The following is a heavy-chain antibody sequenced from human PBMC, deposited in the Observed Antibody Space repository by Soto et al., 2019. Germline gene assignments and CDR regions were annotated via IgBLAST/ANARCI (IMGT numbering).Heavy chain of an antibody. D-gene: IGHD1-26*01. J-gene: IGHJ4*02. Sequence: GGSLRLSCAASGFTFDDYAMHWVRQAPGKGLERVSRISWNSGTTEYAASVKGRFTISRDDSKSIAYLQMNSLKTEDTAVYYCTRDTPVGATPWGQGTLVTVSS. CDR3: TRDTPVGATP. CDR2: ISWNSGTT. V-gene: IGHV3-49*04. CDR1: GFTFDDYA.